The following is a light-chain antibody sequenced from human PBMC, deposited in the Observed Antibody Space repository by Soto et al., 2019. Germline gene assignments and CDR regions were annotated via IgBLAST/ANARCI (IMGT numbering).Light chain of an antibody. V-gene: IGLV2-14*01. J-gene: IGLJ1*01. Sequence: QSALTQPXSXXXXPGXSXXXXCXXTSXDXGGXXYVSXYQQHPGKAXXLMIYEVSNRPSGVXNRFSGSKSGNTASLTISXLXXXDEADYYCSSYTSRNTLDYVFGTGTKLTVL. CDR1: SXDXGGXXY. CDR2: EVS. CDR3: SSYTSRNTLDYV.